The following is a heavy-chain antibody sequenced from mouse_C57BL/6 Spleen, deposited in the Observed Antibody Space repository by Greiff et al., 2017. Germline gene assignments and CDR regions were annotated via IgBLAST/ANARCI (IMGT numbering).Heavy chain of an antibody. Sequence: EVQLMQSGGGLVKPGGSLKLSCAASRFTFSDYGMHWVRQAPEKGLEWVAYISSGSSTIYYEDTVKGRFTISRDNAKNTLFLQMTSLRSEDTAMYYCARDYYYGSSAFAYWGQGTLVTVSA. V-gene: IGHV5-17*01. CDR3: ARDYYYGSSAFAY. J-gene: IGHJ3*01. CDR1: RFTFSDYG. D-gene: IGHD1-1*01. CDR2: ISSGSSTI.